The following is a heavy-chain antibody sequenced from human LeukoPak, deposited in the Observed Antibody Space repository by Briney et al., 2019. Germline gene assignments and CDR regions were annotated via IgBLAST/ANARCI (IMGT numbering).Heavy chain of an antibody. D-gene: IGHD6-13*01. CDR1: GYTFTSYG. CDR2: ISAYNGNT. Sequence: ASVKVSCKASGYTFTSYGISWVRQAPGQGLEWMGWISAYNGNTNYAQKLQGRVTMTTDTSTSTAYMELRSLRSDDTAVYYCARDSGPSSSWKDAFDIWGQGTMVTVSS. V-gene: IGHV1-18*01. CDR3: ARDSGPSSSWKDAFDI. J-gene: IGHJ3*02.